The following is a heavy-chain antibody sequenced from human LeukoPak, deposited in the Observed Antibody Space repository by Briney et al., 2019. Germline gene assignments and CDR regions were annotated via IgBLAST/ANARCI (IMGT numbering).Heavy chain of an antibody. V-gene: IGHV3-74*01. CDR2: INRDGTGT. D-gene: IGHD6-19*01. CDR3: ARGLSYAVAYGDY. CDR1: GFIFSDYW. Sequence: PGGSLRLSCAPSGFIFSDYWFHWVRQTPGQGLVWVAAINRDGTGTSHADSVRGRFTVSRDNAKNTLYLQLNSLRVDDTAVYYCARGLSYAVAYGDYWGQGTLVTVSS. J-gene: IGHJ4*02.